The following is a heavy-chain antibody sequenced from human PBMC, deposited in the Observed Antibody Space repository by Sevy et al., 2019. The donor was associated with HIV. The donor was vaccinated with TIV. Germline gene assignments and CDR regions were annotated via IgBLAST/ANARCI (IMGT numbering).Heavy chain of an antibody. Sequence: GGSLRLSCVASGFTFSTYVMHWVRQAPGKGLEWVAVIWHDGSDEYYADSVKGRFTISRDNSKNTLYLQMNSLRAEDTAVYYCASEAGYGGNSRPFDYWGQGTLVTVS. D-gene: IGHD4-17*01. CDR1: GFTFSTYV. CDR2: IWHDGSDE. J-gene: IGHJ4*02. CDR3: ASEAGYGGNSRPFDY. V-gene: IGHV3-33*08.